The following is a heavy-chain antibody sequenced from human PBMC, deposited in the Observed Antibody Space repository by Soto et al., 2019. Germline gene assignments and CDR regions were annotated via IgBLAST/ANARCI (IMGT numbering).Heavy chain of an antibody. CDR1: GFTFSSYS. CDR2: ISGDSTTI. Sequence: EAQLVESGGDLAQPGGSLRLSCVASGFTFSSYSMNWVRQAPGKGLEWVSYISGDSTTIKYADSVKGRFTISRDNAKNSLHLQMNSLRAEDTAVYSCDRGCGTVCYLVNYWGQGTLVTVSS. CDR3: DRGCGTVCYLVNY. V-gene: IGHV3-48*04. J-gene: IGHJ4*02. D-gene: IGHD2-21*01.